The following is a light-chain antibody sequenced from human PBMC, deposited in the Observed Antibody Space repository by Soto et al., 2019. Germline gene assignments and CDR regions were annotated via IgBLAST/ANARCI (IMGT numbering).Light chain of an antibody. CDR2: SNS. CDR3: AAGDDSLSGVL. Sequence: QSVLTQPPSASGTPGQRVTISCSGSSSNIGSNYVIWYQQLPGTAPKLLIYSNSQRPSGVPDRFSGSRSGTSASLAISGLRSEDEAVYYCAAGDDSLSGVLFGGGTKVTVL. J-gene: IGLJ2*01. V-gene: IGLV1-47*02. CDR1: SSNIGSNY.